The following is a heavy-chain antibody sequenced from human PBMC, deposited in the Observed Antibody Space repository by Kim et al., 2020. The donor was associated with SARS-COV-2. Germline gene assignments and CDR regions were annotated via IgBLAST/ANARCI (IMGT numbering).Heavy chain of an antibody. V-gene: IGHV3-30*04. J-gene: IGHJ4*01. D-gene: IGHD6-13*01. CDR1: GFTFSSYA. Sequence: GGSLRLSCAASGFTFSSYAMHWVRQAPGKGLEWVAVISYDGSNKYYADSVKGRFTISRDNSKNTLYLQMNSLRAEDTAVYYCARDASIAAAGSEFDYWG. CDR3: ARDASIAAAGSEFDY. CDR2: ISYDGSNK.